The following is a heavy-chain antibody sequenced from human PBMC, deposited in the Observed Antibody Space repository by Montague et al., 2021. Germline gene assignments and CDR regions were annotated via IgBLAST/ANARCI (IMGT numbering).Heavy chain of an antibody. CDR2: IYHNGNT. J-gene: IGHJ4*02. Sequence: SETLSLTCAVSGGSVSSPDWCSWVRQSPGKGLEWIGDIYHNGNTNFNPSLKSRVTISVDKSKNQFSLRLTSVTAAATTVYYCATWPAYSTTWYYFDSWGQGTQVIVSS. CDR1: GGSVSSPDW. V-gene: IGHV4-4*02. CDR3: ATWPAYSTTWYYFDS. D-gene: IGHD2/OR15-2a*01.